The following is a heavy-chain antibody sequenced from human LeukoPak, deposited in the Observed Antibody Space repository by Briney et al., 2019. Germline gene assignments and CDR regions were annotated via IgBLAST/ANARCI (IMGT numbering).Heavy chain of an antibody. CDR2: ITRSSGTI. V-gene: IGHV3-48*02. J-gene: IGHJ3*01. CDR3: VRDKLGGAFDV. CDR1: GFTFSGYD. Sequence: GGSLRLSCAASGFTFSGYDMNWVRQAPGKGLEWVSFITRSSGTIYYADSVKGRFTVSRDNAESSLYLQMNSLRDEDTAVYSCVRDKLGGAFDVWGHGSMVTVSS. D-gene: IGHD1-7*01.